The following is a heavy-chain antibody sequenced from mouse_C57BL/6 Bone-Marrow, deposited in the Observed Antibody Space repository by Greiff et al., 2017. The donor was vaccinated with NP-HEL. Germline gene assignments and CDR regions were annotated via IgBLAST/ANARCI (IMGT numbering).Heavy chain of an antibody. J-gene: IGHJ4*01. D-gene: IGHD2-1*01. Sequence: VHLVESGPELVKPGASVKLSCKASGYTFTSYDINWVKQRPGQGLEWIGWIYPRDGSTKYNEKFKGKATLTVDTSSSTAYMELHSLTSEDSAVYFCARRPLYYPYAMDYWGQGTSVTVSS. CDR1: GYTFTSYD. V-gene: IGHV1-85*01. CDR3: ARRPLYYPYAMDY. CDR2: IYPRDGST.